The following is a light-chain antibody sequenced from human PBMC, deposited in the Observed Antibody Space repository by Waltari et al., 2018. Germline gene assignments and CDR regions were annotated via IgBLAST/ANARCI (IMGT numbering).Light chain of an antibody. Sequence: EIVLTQSPATLSLSPGERATLSCRASQSVSSYLAWYQQPHGQAHRLLISDAFNRATGSPAMFSGSWSGKAVTLTIACQETQDFPVYDCQHRHSWPLTFRGGTKVKLK. CDR2: DAF. V-gene: IGKV3-11*01. CDR1: QSVSSY. CDR3: QHRHSWPLT. J-gene: IGKJ4*01.